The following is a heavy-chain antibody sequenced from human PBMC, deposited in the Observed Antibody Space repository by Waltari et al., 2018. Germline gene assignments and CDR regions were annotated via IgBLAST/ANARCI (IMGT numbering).Heavy chain of an antibody. CDR3: ARIYGSGTFIYMDV. Sequence: QVQLQESGTGLVKPSETLSRTCTVSVGSIISYYWGWIRQPAGKGLEWIGRIYPGATPYYNPSLQTRIMMSVDTSQNQFSLKRSSVTAADTAVYYCARIYGSGTFIYMDVWGKGTTVTVSS. J-gene: IGHJ6*03. D-gene: IGHD3-10*01. CDR2: IYPGATP. V-gene: IGHV4-4*07. CDR1: VGSIISYY.